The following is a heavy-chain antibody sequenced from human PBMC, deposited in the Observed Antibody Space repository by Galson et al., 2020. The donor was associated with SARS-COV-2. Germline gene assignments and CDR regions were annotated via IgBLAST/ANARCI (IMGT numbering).Heavy chain of an antibody. CDR2: IYYSGII. D-gene: IGHD4-17*01. CDR3: ARGGSADYVPQYNWFDP. J-gene: IGHJ5*02. V-gene: IGHV4-31*03. Sequence: SETLSLTCTVSGGSISSGSYYWSWIRQHPGKGLELIGYIYYSGIIYYNPSAKSRVSIFVDTSKFSLTLSSMTAADTAIYYCARGGSADYVPQYNWFDPCGPGTLVTVSS. CDR1: GGSISSGSYY.